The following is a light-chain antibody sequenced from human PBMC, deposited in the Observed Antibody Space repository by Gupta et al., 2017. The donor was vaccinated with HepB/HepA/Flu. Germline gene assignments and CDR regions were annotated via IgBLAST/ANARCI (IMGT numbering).Light chain of an antibody. Sequence: DIVLTQSPDSLAVSLGERATINCKSSQSVLYSPNNINYLAWYQQKAGQPPKLLIRWASTRESGVPDRFSGSGSGTDFTLTISSLQAEDVAVYYCQQYFDTPRTFGQGTKVEIK. V-gene: IGKV4-1*01. CDR2: WAS. CDR1: QSVLYSPNNINY. CDR3: QQYFDTPRT. J-gene: IGKJ1*01.